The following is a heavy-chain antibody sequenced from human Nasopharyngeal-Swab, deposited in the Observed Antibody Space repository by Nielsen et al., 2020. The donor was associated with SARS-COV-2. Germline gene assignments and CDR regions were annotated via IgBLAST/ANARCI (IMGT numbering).Heavy chain of an antibody. CDR3: ARAVRGSSWYLTPNWYFDL. Sequence: SETLSLTCAVYGGSFSDYYWSWIRQPPGKGLEWIGEINHSGSTNYSPSLKSRVTISAHTSKNQVSLKLSSVTAADTAVYYCARAVRGSSWYLTPNWYFDLWGRGTLVTVSS. V-gene: IGHV4-34*01. CDR1: GGSFSDYY. D-gene: IGHD6-13*01. J-gene: IGHJ2*01. CDR2: INHSGST.